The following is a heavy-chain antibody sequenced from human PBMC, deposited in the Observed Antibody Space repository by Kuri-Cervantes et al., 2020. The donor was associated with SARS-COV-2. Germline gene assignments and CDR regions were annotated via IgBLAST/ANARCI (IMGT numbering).Heavy chain of an antibody. D-gene: IGHD3-10*01. CDR1: GFTFSSYD. CDR3: AKSPGDNRPLWFSY. V-gene: IGHV3-13*03. Sequence: GESLKISCAACGFTFSSYDMHWVRQATGKGLEWVSAIGTAGDTYYPGSVKGQFTISRENAKNSLYLQMNSLRAEDTAVYYCAKSPGDNRPLWFSYWGQGTLVTVSS. J-gene: IGHJ4*02. CDR2: IGTAGDT.